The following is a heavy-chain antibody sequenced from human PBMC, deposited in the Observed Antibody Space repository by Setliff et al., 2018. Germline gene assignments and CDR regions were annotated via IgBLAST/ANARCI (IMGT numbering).Heavy chain of an antibody. J-gene: IGHJ4*01. V-gene: IGHV1-18*01. Sequence: ASVKVSCKASGYIFSTYGITWVRQAPGQGLEWMGWISTYNGNTKYAQNFQGRVTMTIDTSTSTAYMELRSLRSDDTAFYFCARDRLAHTTDSYYSIPMDDWGHGPMVTVSS. CDR2: ISTYNGNT. CDR1: GYIFSTYG. D-gene: IGHD3-22*01. CDR3: ARDRLAHTTDSYYSIPMDD.